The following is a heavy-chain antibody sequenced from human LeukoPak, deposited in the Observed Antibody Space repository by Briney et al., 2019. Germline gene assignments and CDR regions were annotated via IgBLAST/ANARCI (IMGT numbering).Heavy chain of an antibody. D-gene: IGHD2-8*02. CDR2: IYTSGST. CDR1: GGSINTYY. V-gene: IGHV4-4*07. J-gene: IGHJ4*02. Sequence: KPSETLSLTCTVSGGSINTYYWSWVRQPAGKGLEWIGRIYTSGSTNYSPSLRSRVTISLDTSKNQFSLELSSVTAADTAVYYCAGHHPRNTVDFWGQGTLVTVSS. CDR3: AGHHPRNTVDF.